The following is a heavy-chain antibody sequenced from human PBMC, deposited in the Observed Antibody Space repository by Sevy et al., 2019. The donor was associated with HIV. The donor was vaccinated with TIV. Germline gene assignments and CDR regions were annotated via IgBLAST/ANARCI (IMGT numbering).Heavy chain of an antibody. CDR1: GFTFSKYS. CDR3: AREGCTKPHDY. CDR2: FSFGCGRI. V-gene: IGHV3-23*01. D-gene: IGHD2-8*01. Sequence: GGSLRLSCEASGFTFSKYSMSWVRQAPGKGLDWFSTFSFGCGRINYADSVKGRFTISRDDSKNTLYLQMNSLRAEDTALYYCAREGCTKPHDYWGQGTLVTVSS. J-gene: IGHJ4*02.